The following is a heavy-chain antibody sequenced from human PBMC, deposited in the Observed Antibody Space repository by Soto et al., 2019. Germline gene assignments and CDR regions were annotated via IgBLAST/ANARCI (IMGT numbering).Heavy chain of an antibody. J-gene: IGHJ4*02. V-gene: IGHV3-7*05. CDR3: ARITSPGYFAS. D-gene: IGHD1-20*01. CDR2: IKQDGSEK. Sequence: PGGSLRLSCAASGFTLSSYAMPWVRQAPGKGLEWVAYIKQDGSEKYYVDSVRGRFTMSRDNTQSSLSLQMNTLRVEDSAVYYCARITSPGYFASWGQGTLVTVSS. CDR1: GFTLSSYA.